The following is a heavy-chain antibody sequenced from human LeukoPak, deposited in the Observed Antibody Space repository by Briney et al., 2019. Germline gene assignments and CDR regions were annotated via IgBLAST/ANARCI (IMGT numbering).Heavy chain of an antibody. CDR2: INPSGGST. V-gene: IGHV1-46*01. CDR1: GYTFTSYY. J-gene: IGHJ6*03. CDR3: ASTVTTKFDYYYYYMDV. Sequence: ASVKVSCKASGYTFTSYYMHWVRQAPGQGLEWMGIINPSGGSTSYAQKFQGRVTITADESTSTAYMELSSLRSEDTAVYYCASTVTTKFDYYYYYMDVWGKGTTVTVSS. D-gene: IGHD4-11*01.